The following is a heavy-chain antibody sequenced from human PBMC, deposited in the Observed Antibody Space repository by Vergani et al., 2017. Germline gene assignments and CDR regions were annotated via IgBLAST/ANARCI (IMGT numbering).Heavy chain of an antibody. CDR3: ARHSTVELLVKLGWIDP. Sequence: QLQLQESGPGLVKPSATLSLTCSVSGASIRSSNYYWGWIRQPPGKGLEWIASIYYSGSTYYNPSLKSRVPISVDTSKNQFSLKLSSVTAADTAVYFWARHSTVELLVKLGWIDPWGQGILVTVSS. V-gene: IGHV4-39*01. J-gene: IGHJ5*02. CDR2: IYYSGST. CDR1: GASIRSSNYY. D-gene: IGHD6-19*01.